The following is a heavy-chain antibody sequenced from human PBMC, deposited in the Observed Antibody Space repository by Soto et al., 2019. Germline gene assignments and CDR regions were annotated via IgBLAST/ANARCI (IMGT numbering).Heavy chain of an antibody. Sequence: EASVKVSCKASGYTFSGFYMHWVRQAPGQGLEWMGWINPNSGGTKSAEKFQGRVTMTRDTSISTAYMELSRLTSDDTAVYYCASAAVTGTAGLDFWGQGTHVTVSS. CDR3: ASAAVTGTAGLDF. J-gene: IGHJ4*02. CDR2: INPNSGGT. D-gene: IGHD6-19*01. V-gene: IGHV1-2*02. CDR1: GYTFSGFY.